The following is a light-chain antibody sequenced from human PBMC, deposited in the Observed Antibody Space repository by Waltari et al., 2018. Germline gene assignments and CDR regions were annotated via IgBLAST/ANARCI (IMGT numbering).Light chain of an antibody. CDR3: QQYYSTPS. V-gene: IGKV4-1*01. J-gene: IGKJ5*01. CDR1: ETVLSTSNNKNY. CDR2: WAS. Sequence: DIVMTLSPDSLAVSLGERATINCKSSETVLSTSNNKNYLAWYQQKPGQPPKMLLYWASTRESGVPDRFSGSGSRTDFTLSISSLQAEDVAIYFCQQYYSTPSFGQGTRLEIK.